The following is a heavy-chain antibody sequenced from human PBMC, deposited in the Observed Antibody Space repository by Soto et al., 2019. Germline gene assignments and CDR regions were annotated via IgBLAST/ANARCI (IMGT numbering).Heavy chain of an antibody. Sequence: ASVKVSCKASGYTFTSYYMHWVRQAPGQGLEWMGIINPSGGSTSYAQKFQGRVTMTRDTSTSTVYMELSSLRSEDTAVYYCASQPDYGDYVGAFDIWGQGTMVTVSS. CDR2: INPSGGST. CDR1: GYTFTSYY. V-gene: IGHV1-46*03. CDR3: ASQPDYGDYVGAFDI. D-gene: IGHD4-17*01. J-gene: IGHJ3*02.